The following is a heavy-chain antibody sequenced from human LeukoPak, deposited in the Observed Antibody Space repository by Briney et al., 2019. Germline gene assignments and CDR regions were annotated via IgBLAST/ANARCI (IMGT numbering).Heavy chain of an antibody. CDR3: ARDKDRMDV. V-gene: IGHV3-33*01. CDR1: GFIFSSYG. CDR2: ILYDGSNN. J-gene: IGHJ6*02. Sequence: GGSLRLSCAASGFIFSSYGMHWVRQAPGKGLEWVAIILYDGSNNYYADSVKGRFSISRDNSKNTLYLQMNSLRAEDTAVYYCARDKDRMDVWGQGTTVSV.